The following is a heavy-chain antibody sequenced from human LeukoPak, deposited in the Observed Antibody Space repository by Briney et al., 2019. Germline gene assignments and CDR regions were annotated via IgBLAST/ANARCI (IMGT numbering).Heavy chain of an antibody. V-gene: IGHV1-8*02. CDR3: ARVSEQLVDY. Sequence: ASVKVSCKASGYTFTSYYMHWVRQATGQGLEWMGWMNPNSGNTGYAQKFQGRVTMTRNTSISTAYMELSSLRSEDTAVYYCARVSEQLVDYWGQGTLVTVSS. D-gene: IGHD6-6*01. CDR2: MNPNSGNT. J-gene: IGHJ4*02. CDR1: GYTFTSYY.